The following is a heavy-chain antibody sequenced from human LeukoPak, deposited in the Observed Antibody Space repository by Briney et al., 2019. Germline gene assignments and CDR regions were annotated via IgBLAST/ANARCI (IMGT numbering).Heavy chain of an antibody. CDR1: GGSISSYY. Sequence: SETLSLTCTVSGGSISSYYWSWIRQPPGKGLEWIGYIYYSGSTNYNPSLKSRVTISVDTSKNQFSLKLSSVTAADTAVYYCARDRGSSIDWFDPWGQGTLVTVSS. D-gene: IGHD6-6*01. V-gene: IGHV4-59*12. CDR3: ARDRGSSIDWFDP. J-gene: IGHJ5*02. CDR2: IYYSGST.